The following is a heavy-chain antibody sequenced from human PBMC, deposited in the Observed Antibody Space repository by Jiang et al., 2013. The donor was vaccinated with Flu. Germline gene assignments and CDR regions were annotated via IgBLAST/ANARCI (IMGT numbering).Heavy chain of an antibody. CDR2: IKQDGSEK. CDR1: GFTFSSYW. J-gene: IGHJ4*02. Sequence: QLLESGGGLVQPGGSLRLSCAASGFTFSSYWMSWVRQAPGKGLEWVANIKQDGSEKYYVDSVKGRFTISRDNAKNSLYLQMNSLRAEDTAVYYCAKEYDSSSYYSSYFDSWGQGTLVTVSS. D-gene: IGHD3-22*01. CDR3: AKEYDSSSYYSSYFDS. V-gene: IGHV3-7*01.